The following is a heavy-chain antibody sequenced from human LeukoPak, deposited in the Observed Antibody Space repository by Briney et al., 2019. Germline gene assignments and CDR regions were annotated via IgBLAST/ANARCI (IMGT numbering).Heavy chain of an antibody. CDR2: ISASNGNT. D-gene: IGHD1-7*01. J-gene: IGHJ4*02. CDR1: GYTFTRYG. Sequence: ASVKVSCKASGYTFTRYGISWVRQAPGQGLQWLGWISASNGNTNYAHKFRDRGTLSTDTSTGTAYLDATSLTSDDTAIYSCAGEHSNWNYARDFGGQGTLVIVSS. CDR3: AGEHSNWNYARDF. V-gene: IGHV1-18*01.